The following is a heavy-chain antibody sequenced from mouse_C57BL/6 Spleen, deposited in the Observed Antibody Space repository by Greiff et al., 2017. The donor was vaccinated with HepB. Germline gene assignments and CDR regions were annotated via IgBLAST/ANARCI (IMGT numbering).Heavy chain of an antibody. Sequence: QVQLKQSGAELVRPGASVKLSCKASGYTFTDYYINWVKQRPGQGLEWIARIYPGSGNTYYNEKFKGKATLTAEKSSSTAYMQLSSLTSEDSAVYFCARDSYGNFFAYWGQGTLVTVSA. J-gene: IGHJ3*01. CDR2: IYPGSGNT. V-gene: IGHV1-76*01. CDR3: ARDSYGNFFAY. D-gene: IGHD2-1*01. CDR1: GYTFTDYY.